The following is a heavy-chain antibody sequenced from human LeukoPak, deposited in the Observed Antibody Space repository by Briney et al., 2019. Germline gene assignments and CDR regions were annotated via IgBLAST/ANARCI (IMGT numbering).Heavy chain of an antibody. D-gene: IGHD3-22*01. Sequence: PSETLSLTCAVYGGSFSGYYWSWIRQPPGKGLEWIGEINHSGSTNYNPSLKSRVTISVDTSKNQFSLKLSSVTAADTAVYYCASSPRDSSGYYYGYYYYYYMDVWGKGTTVTVSS. J-gene: IGHJ6*03. CDR2: INHSGST. CDR1: GGSFSGYY. CDR3: ASSPRDSSGYYYGYYYYYYMDV. V-gene: IGHV4-34*01.